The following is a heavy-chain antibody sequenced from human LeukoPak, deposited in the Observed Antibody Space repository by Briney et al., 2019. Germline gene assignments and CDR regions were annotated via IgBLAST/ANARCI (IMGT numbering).Heavy chain of an antibody. CDR3: SRDGGTADQSAFDL. Sequence: GGSLRLSCAASGVTLSDHHMDWVRQAPGKGLEWIGRTRDKARGYRTQYAASVQGRFTISRDDSQKSVYLQMNSLETEDTAVYYCSRDGGTADQSAFDLWGQGTVVTVSS. CDR2: TRDKARGYRT. J-gene: IGHJ3*01. D-gene: IGHD3-16*01. V-gene: IGHV3-72*01. CDR1: GVTLSDHH.